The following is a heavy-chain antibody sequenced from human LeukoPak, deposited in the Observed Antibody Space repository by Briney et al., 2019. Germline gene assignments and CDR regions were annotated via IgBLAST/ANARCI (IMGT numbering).Heavy chain of an antibody. J-gene: IGHJ3*02. Sequence: GGSLRLSCATSGFIFNYYAMSWVRQAPGKGLEWVSGISGSDGSTYYADSVKGRFSISGDNSKNTLYLQMNSLRAEDTAVYYCARDYVWDAFDIWGQGTMVTVSS. V-gene: IGHV3-23*01. CDR1: GFIFNYYA. CDR2: ISGSDGST. CDR3: ARDYVWDAFDI. D-gene: IGHD2-8*01.